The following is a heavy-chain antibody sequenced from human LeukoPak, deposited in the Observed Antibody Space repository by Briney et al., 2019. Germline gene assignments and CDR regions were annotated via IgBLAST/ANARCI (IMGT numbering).Heavy chain of an antibody. Sequence: ASVKVSCKASGYTFSGYYMHWVRQAPGQGLEWMGWINPNSGGTNYAQKFQGRVTMTRDTSISTAYMELSRLRSDDTAVYYCARDSYNSIPGVDYWGQGALVTVSS. D-gene: IGHD1-14*01. V-gene: IGHV1-2*02. CDR3: ARDSYNSIPGVDY. CDR1: GYTFSGYY. J-gene: IGHJ4*02. CDR2: INPNSGGT.